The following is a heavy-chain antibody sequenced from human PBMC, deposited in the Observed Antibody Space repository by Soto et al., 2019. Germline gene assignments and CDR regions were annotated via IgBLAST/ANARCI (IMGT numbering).Heavy chain of an antibody. Sequence: ASVKVSCKASGYTFTRYTMNWVRQAPGQRLEWMGWINPDNGNTKSSRKFQNRVIITRDTSASTAYKNQRSLRSKDTAVYYCARGIATGQLDPWGQGTLVTVSS. J-gene: IGHJ5*02. CDR2: INPDNGNT. CDR3: ARGIATGQLDP. CDR1: GYTFTRYT. V-gene: IGHV1-3*01. D-gene: IGHD2-15*01.